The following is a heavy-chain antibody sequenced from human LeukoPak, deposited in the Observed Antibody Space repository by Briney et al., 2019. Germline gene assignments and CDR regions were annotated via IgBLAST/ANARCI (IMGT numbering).Heavy chain of an antibody. D-gene: IGHD6-19*01. CDR2: MNPNSGNT. CDR1: GYTFTSYD. CDR3: ARGYKPGYSRGWSIFDF. Sequence: ASVKVSCKASGYTFTSYDINWVRQATGQGLEWMGWMNPNSGNTGYAQKFQGRVTITRNTSISTAYMELSSLRSEDTAVYYCARGYKPGYSRGWSIFDFWGQGALVTVSS. V-gene: IGHV1-8*03. J-gene: IGHJ4*02.